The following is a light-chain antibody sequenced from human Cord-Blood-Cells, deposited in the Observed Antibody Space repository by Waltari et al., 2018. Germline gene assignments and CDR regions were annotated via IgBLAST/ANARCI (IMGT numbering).Light chain of an antibody. CDR3: CSYAGSSNVV. CDR2: EGS. CDR1: SGDVGSNNL. J-gene: IGLJ2*01. Sequence: QSALTQPASVSGSPGQSITISCTGTSGDVGSNNLFSWYQQHPGKAPKLMIYEGSKRPSGVSNRFSGSKSGNTASLTISGLQAEDEADYYCCSYAGSSNVVFGGGTKLTVL. V-gene: IGLV2-23*01.